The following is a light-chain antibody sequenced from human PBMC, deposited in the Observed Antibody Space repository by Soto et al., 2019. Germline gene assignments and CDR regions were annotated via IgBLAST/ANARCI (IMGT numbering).Light chain of an antibody. CDR2: DAS. CDR1: QSISSH. V-gene: IGKV3-11*01. Sequence: EIVLPQSPATLSLSPGEGATLACRASQSISSHLAWYQQKPGQAPRLLMYDASNRATGIPARFSGSGSGTDFTLTTSSLAPEDFAVYYCQQRHNWPLTFGGGTKVEIK. J-gene: IGKJ4*01. CDR3: QQRHNWPLT.